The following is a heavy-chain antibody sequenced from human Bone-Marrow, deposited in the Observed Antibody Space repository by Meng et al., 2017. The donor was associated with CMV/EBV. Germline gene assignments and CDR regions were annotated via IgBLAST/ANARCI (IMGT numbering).Heavy chain of an antibody. Sequence: SVKVSCKASGGTFSSYAISWVRQAPGQGLEWMGGIIPIFGTANYAQKFQGRVTITTDESTSTAYTELSTLRSEDPAVYYCASGDCTNGLCYNWDYWGQGTLVTVSS. CDR3: ASGDCTNGLCYNWDY. D-gene: IGHD2-8*01. V-gene: IGHV1-69*05. CDR2: IIPIFGTA. CDR1: GGTFSSYA. J-gene: IGHJ4*02.